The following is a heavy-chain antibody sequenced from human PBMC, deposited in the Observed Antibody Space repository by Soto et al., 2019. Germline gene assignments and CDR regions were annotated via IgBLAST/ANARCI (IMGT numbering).Heavy chain of an antibody. CDR2: INPNSGGT. CDR1: GYTFTGYY. Sequence: ASVKVSCKASGYTFTGYYMHWVRQAPGQGLEWMGWINPNSGGTNYAQKFQGWVTMTRDTSISTAYMELSRLRSDDTAVYYCARDLNYYDSSGFYPAALMDVWGQGTXVTVSS. V-gene: IGHV1-2*04. J-gene: IGHJ6*02. D-gene: IGHD3-22*01. CDR3: ARDLNYYDSSGFYPAALMDV.